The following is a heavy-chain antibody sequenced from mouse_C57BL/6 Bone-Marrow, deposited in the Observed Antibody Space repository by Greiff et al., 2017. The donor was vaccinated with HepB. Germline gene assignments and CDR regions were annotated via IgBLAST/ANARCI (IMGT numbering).Heavy chain of an antibody. CDR3: ARRWANYYGSSYVDY. V-gene: IGHV1-80*01. CDR2: IYPGDCDT. CDR1: GFSFRLYW. D-gene: IGHD1-1*01. Sequence: VQLLASGAELVKPGASVKISCKASGFSFRLYWLSCVLPMPGKGLKWIGQIYPGDCDTNYNGKFKGKATLTADKSSSTAYMQLSSLTSEDSAVYFCARRWANYYGSSYVDYWGQGTTLTVSS. J-gene: IGHJ2*01.